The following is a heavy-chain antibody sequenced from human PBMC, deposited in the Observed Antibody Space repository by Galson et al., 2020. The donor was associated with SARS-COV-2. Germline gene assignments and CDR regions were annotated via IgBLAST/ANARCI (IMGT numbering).Heavy chain of an antibody. CDR3: VRDNFCTSSSCFQGWFDS. CDR1: GYIFTNYG. D-gene: IGHD2-2*01. V-gene: IGHV1-18*01. CDR2: ISTYSGNT. J-gene: IGHJ5*01. Sequence: ASVKVSCKTSGYIFTNYGINWVRPAPGQGLEWMGWISTYSGNTNYAKKPQSRVTLTTETSTSTAYMELRSLRSDYTALYYCVRDNFCTSSSCFQGWFDSWGQGTLVTVSS.